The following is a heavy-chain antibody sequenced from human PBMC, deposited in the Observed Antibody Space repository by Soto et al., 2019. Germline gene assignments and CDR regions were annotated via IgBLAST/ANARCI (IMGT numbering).Heavy chain of an antibody. J-gene: IGHJ5*02. CDR1: GGSFSGYY. V-gene: IGHV4-34*01. CDR2: INHSGST. Sequence: QVQLQQCGAGLFKPSETLSLTCAVYGGSFSGYYWSWIRQPPGKGLEWIGEINHSGSTNYNPSLQSRVTISVDTSKNQFSLKLSSVTAADTAVYYCAREPLRTLYSRGLNWFDPWGQGTLVTVSS. CDR3: AREPLRTLYSRGLNWFDP. D-gene: IGHD6-19*01.